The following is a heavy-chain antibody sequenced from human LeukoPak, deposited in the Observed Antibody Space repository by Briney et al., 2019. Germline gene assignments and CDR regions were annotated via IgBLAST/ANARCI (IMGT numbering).Heavy chain of an antibody. Sequence: GGSLRLSCAASGFTFSSYAMSWVRQAPGKGLEWVSAISGSGGSTYYADSVKGRFTISRDNSKNTLYLQMNSLRAEDAAVYYCAKGGIFGVAGYYYYMDVWGKGTTVTVSS. CDR3: AKGGIFGVAGYYYYMDV. CDR1: GFTFSSYA. CDR2: ISGSGGST. V-gene: IGHV3-23*01. D-gene: IGHD3-3*01. J-gene: IGHJ6*03.